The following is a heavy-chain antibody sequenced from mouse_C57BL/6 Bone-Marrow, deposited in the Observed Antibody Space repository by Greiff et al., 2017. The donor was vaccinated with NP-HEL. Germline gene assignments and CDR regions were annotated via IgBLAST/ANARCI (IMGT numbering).Heavy chain of an antibody. D-gene: IGHD1-1*01. CDR3: ARHYGSSYWYFEV. V-gene: IGHV5-4*03. CDR1: GFTFSSYA. Sequence: EVKVVESGGGLVKPGGSLKLSCAASGFTFSSYAMSWVRQTPEKRLEWVATISDGGSYTYYPDNVKGRFTISRDNAKNNLYLQMSHLKSEDTAMYYCARHYGSSYWYFEVWGTGTTVTVSS. J-gene: IGHJ1*03. CDR2: ISDGGSYT.